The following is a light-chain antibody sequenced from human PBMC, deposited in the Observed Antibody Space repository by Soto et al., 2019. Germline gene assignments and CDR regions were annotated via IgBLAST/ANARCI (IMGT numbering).Light chain of an antibody. J-gene: IGLJ1*01. V-gene: IGLV2-11*01. CDR1: SSDVGGYNY. Sequence: QSALTQPRSVSGSPGQSVTISCTGTSSDVGGYNYVSWYQQHPGKAPKVMIYDVSKRPSGVPDRFSGSKSGNTASLTISGLQDEDEADYYCCSYAGSPYVFGTGTKLTVL. CDR3: CSYAGSPYV. CDR2: DVS.